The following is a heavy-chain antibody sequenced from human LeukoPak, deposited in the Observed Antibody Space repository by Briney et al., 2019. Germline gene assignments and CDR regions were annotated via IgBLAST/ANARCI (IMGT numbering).Heavy chain of an antibody. CDR3: ARTRVYYYGMDV. V-gene: IGHV1-69*04. CDR2: IIPILGIA. J-gene: IGHJ6*02. CDR1: GGTFSSYA. Sequence: SVKVSCKASGGTFSSYATSWVRQAPGQGLEWMGRIIPILGIANYAQKFQGRVTITADKSTGTAYMELSSLRSEDAAVYYCARTRVYYYGMDVWGQGTTVTVSS.